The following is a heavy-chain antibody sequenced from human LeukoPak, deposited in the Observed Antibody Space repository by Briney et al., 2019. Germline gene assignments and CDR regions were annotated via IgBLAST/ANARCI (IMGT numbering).Heavy chain of an antibody. CDR1: GGSISSTNYY. V-gene: IGHV4-39*01. CDR2: IYSVNT. J-gene: IGHJ5*02. D-gene: IGHD2-15*01. CDR3: AIRYCTGGSCYFDP. Sequence: SETLSLTCTVSGGSISSTNYYWGWIRQPPGKGLEWIGSIYSVNTYYNPSLQSRVTISVDTSKNQFSLKLSSVTAADTAVYYCAIRYCTGGSCYFDPWGQGTLVTVSS.